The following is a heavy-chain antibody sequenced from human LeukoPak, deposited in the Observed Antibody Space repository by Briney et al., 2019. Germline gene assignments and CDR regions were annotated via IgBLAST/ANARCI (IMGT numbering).Heavy chain of an antibody. Sequence: ASVKVSCKASGYIFTSYGISWVRQAPGQGLEWMGIINPSGGSTSYAQNFQGRVTMTRDMSTSTVYMELSSLTSEDTAVYYCARSADYYDSSGLDYWGQGTLVTVSS. V-gene: IGHV1-46*01. CDR1: GYIFTSYG. D-gene: IGHD3-22*01. J-gene: IGHJ4*02. CDR3: ARSADYYDSSGLDY. CDR2: INPSGGST.